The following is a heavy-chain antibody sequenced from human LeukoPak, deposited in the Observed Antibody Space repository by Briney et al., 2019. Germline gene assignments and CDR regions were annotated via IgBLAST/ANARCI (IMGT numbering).Heavy chain of an antibody. D-gene: IGHD3-22*01. Sequence: GGSLRLSCAASGFSLSSYEMTWVRQAPGKGLEWVSSIRSSPYTLYHADSVKGRFTTSRDNAKNSLYLQMDSLRVEDTAVYFCARCSNCSGYYRCPLDYWGQGTLVTVSS. J-gene: IGHJ4*02. CDR3: ARCSNCSGYYRCPLDY. CDR1: GFSLSSYE. V-gene: IGHV3-48*03. CDR2: IRSSPYTL.